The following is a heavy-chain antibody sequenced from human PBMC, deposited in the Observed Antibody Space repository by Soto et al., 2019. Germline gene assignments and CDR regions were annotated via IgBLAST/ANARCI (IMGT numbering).Heavy chain of an antibody. D-gene: IGHD3-10*01. CDR3: VRDGRRGGYFDY. V-gene: IGHV3-7*04. Sequence: VQLVESGGGLVHPGGSLRLYCAASGFTFPRYWMVWVRQAPGNGLEGVANIKPDGSEKYYVDSVKGRFTISRDNARKSLYLQMNSLGDEDTAVYYCVRDGRRGGYFDYWGQGTMVNVSS. CDR1: GFTFPRYW. CDR2: IKPDGSEK. J-gene: IGHJ4*02.